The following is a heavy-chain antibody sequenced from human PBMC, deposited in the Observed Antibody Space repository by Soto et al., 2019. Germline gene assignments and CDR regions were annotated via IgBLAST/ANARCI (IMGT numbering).Heavy chain of an antibody. CDR2: ISGTGGIT. CDR3: AKCPGPTRYNWFDP. V-gene: IGHV3-23*01. CDR1: GFSFSVHA. J-gene: IGHJ5*02. Sequence: EVQLLESGGGLVQPGGSLRLSCAASGFSFSVHAMTWVRQAPGKGLEWVSFISGTGGITNYADSVKGRFTISRDNSKNTLFLQMNSLRPEDTALYYCAKCPGPTRYNWFDPWGQGTLVTVSS. D-gene: IGHD2-15*01.